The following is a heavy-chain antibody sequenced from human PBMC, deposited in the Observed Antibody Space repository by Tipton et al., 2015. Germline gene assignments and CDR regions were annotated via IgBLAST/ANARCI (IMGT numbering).Heavy chain of an antibody. J-gene: IGHJ4*02. CDR2: IKNKGNSYTA. CDR1: GFTFSDHY. Sequence: SLRLSCAASGFTFSDHYMDWVRQAPGKGLEWVGQIKNKGNSYTAQYAASVRGRFTISRDDSKNSLYLQMNSLQIEDTAMYYCARLGNLDWGDYWGQGTLVTVSS. D-gene: IGHD7-27*01. CDR3: ARLGNLDWGDY. V-gene: IGHV3-72*01.